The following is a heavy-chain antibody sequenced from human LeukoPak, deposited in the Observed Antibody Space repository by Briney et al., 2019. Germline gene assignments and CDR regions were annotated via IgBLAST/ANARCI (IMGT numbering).Heavy chain of an antibody. J-gene: IGHJ3*02. CDR1: GFTFSSYG. Sequence: PGGSLRLSCAASGFTFSSYGMHWVRQAPGKGLEWVAVISYDGSNKYYADSVKGRFTISRDNSKNTLYLQMNSLRAEDTAVYYCAKGGYSGSHYGNAFDIWGQGTMVTVSS. V-gene: IGHV3-30*18. CDR3: AKGGYSGSHYGNAFDI. D-gene: IGHD1-26*01. CDR2: ISYDGSNK.